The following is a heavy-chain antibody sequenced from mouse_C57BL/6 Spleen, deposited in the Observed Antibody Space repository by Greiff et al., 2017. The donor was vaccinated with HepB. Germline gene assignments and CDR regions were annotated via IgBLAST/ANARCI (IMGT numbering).Heavy chain of an antibody. CDR3: ARWEANPDY. CDR2: INPNNGGT. J-gene: IGHJ2*01. D-gene: IGHD1-1*01. Sequence: EVQLQQSGPELVKPGASVKISCKASGYTFTDYYMNWVKQSHGKSLEWIGDINPNNGGTSYNQKFKGKATLTVDKSSSTAYMELRSLTSEDSAVYYCARWEANPDYWGQGTTLTVSS. CDR1: GYTFTDYY. V-gene: IGHV1-26*01.